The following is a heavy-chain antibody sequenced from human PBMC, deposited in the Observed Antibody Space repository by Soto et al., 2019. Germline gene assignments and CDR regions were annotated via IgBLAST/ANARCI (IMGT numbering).Heavy chain of an antibody. CDR2: IIPVFDTT. J-gene: IGHJ4*02. Sequence: QVHLVQSGAEVKSPGSSVKVSCQAPGGTFSTYAMAWVRQAPGQGLEWMGAIIPVFDTTSSNPRFRDRLSITADDVTSTAFMDLSGLTSEDSAIYYCATAGCRGTSIQQFENWGQGTRVTVSP. CDR1: GGTFSTYA. CDR3: ATAGCRGTSIQQFEN. V-gene: IGHV1-69*01. D-gene: IGHD1-1*01.